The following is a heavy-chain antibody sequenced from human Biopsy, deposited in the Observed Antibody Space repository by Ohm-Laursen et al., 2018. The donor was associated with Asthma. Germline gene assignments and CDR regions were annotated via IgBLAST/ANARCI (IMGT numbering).Heavy chain of an antibody. Sequence: GASVKVSRKASGYTFTSNAIHWMRQAPGQSLEWMAWLNPVNGNTKYSQQFQGRVTITRDTSASTAYMELSSLTSEDTAVFYCAREVGATRYDPWGQGTLVTVSS. D-gene: IGHD1-26*01. CDR3: AREVGATRYDP. V-gene: IGHV1-3*01. CDR2: LNPVNGNT. CDR1: GYTFTSNA. J-gene: IGHJ5*02.